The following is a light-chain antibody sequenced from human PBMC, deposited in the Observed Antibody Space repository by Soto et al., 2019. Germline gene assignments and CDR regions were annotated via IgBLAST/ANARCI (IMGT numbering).Light chain of an antibody. J-gene: IGLJ2*01. V-gene: IGLV2-23*01. CDR1: SSDVGSYNF. Sequence: QSALTQPASVSGSPGQSITISCTGTSSDVGSYNFVSWFQQHPGKVPKLIIYEGTERPSGVSNRFSASKSGNTASLTISGLPPEDEADYYCCSYAGPSTIFGGGTQLTVL. CDR3: CSYAGPSTI. CDR2: EGT.